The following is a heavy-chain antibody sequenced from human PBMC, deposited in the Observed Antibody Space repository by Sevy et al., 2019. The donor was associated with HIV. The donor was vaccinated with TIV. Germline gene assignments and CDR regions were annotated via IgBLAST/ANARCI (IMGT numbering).Heavy chain of an antibody. J-gene: IGHJ4*02. V-gene: IGHV3-48*03. CDR3: ARDLPPSATTVAHFDC. CDR2: ISNSGTTI. D-gene: IGHD4-17*01. Sequence: GGSLRLSCAASEFTFRRYWMNWVRQAPGKGLEWVSYISNSGTTIYYSDSVKGRFTISRDNARNSLYLQMNSLRAEDTAVYYCARDLPPSATTVAHFDCWGQGTLVTVSS. CDR1: EFTFRRYW.